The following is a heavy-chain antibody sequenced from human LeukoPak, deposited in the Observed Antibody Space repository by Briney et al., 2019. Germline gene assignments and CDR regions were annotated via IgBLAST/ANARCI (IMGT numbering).Heavy chain of an antibody. V-gene: IGHV4-39*01. CDR2: IYCSAST. D-gene: IGHD5-12*01. J-gene: IGHJ4*02. CDR3: ARSCGYSGYYGFDY. CDR1: GGSISSSRYC. Sequence: SETLSLTCTVSGGSISSSRYCWGWIRQPPGKGLEWVGSIYCSASTYYNPSLKSRVTISVDTSKNQFSLKLRSVSAADTAVFYCARSCGYSGYYGFDYWGQGTLVTVAS.